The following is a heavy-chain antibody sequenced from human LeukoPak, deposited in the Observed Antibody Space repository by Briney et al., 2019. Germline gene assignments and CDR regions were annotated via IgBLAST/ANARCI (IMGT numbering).Heavy chain of an antibody. CDR2: ISSSGSTI. J-gene: IGHJ4*02. CDR3: ARDWYYSDSSGYAEQSDY. D-gene: IGHD3-22*01. Sequence: GGSLRLSCAASGFTFSDYYMSWIRQAPGKGLEWVSYISSSGSTIYYADSVKGRFTISRDNAKNSLYLQMNSLRAEDTAVYYCARDWYYSDSSGYAEQSDYWGQGTLVTVSS. CDR1: GFTFSDYY. V-gene: IGHV3-11*01.